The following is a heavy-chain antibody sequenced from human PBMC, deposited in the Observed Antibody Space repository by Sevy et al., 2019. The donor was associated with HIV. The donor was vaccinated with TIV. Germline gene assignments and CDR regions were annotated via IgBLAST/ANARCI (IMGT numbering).Heavy chain of an antibody. Sequence: GGSLRLSCVVSGFSVSSNYMSWVRQAPGKGLEWVSNFYSDGRTYYADSVRGRFTISRDTSKNTVYLERKSLRAEDTAVYYCTREDIVLGEDNYYGMDVWGHGTTVTVSS. CDR1: GFSVSSNY. J-gene: IGHJ6*02. D-gene: IGHD2-15*01. CDR2: FYSDGRT. V-gene: IGHV3-53*01. CDR3: TREDIVLGEDNYYGMDV.